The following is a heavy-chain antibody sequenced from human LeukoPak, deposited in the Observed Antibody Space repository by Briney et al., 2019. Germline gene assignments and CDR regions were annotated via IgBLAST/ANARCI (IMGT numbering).Heavy chain of an antibody. CDR1: GYSISSGYY. CDR3: ARAPSYCSSTSCSNWFDP. CDR2: IYHSGST. D-gene: IGHD2-2*01. Sequence: SETLSLTCAVSGYSISSGYYWGWIRQPPGKGLEWIGSIYHSGSTYYNPSLKSRVTISVDTSKNQFSLKLSSVTAADTAVYYCARAPSYCSSTSCSNWFDPWGQGTLVTVPS. V-gene: IGHV4-38-2*01. J-gene: IGHJ5*02.